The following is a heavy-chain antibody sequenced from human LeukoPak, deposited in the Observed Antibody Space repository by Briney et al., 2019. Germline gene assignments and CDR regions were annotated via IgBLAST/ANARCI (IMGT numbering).Heavy chain of an antibody. D-gene: IGHD3-22*01. CDR1: GYTFTGYY. V-gene: IGHV1-2*02. CDR3: AREKKFRRYYYDSSNAFDI. CDR2: INPNSGGS. J-gene: IGHJ3*02. Sequence: ASVKVSCKASGYTFTGYYIRWVRQAPGQGLEWMGWINPNSGGSYYAQKFQGRVTMTRDTSISTAYMELSRLRSDDTAVYYCAREKKFRRYYYDSSNAFDIWGQGTMVTVSS.